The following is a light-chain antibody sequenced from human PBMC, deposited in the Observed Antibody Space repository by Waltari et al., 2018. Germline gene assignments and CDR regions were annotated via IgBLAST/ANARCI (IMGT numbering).Light chain of an antibody. J-gene: IGKJ1*01. V-gene: IGKV1-5*03. CDR3: QQYKSYIRT. CDR1: QDVNVW. CDR2: RAS. Sequence: DIQMTQSPSTLSASVGDRVSITCRASQDVNVWVAWYQQKTGRVPNARIHRASVLKSGVPSRFSGSGSGREFTLTISSLQIEDSATYYCQQYKSYIRTFGQGTKVEI.